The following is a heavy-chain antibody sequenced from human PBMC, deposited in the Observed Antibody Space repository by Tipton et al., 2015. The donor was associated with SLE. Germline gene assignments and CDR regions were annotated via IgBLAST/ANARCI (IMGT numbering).Heavy chain of an antibody. J-gene: IGHJ3*01. V-gene: IGHV3-15*01. CDR1: GFIFINAW. D-gene: IGHD1-1*01. Sequence: SLRLSCAASGFIFINAWMNWVRQAPGKGLEWVGRIKSQTDGGTTEYAAPVIDRFTISRDDSKNSLYLQMNSLKTEDTAVYYCASGTRMDVWGQGTMVTVSS. CDR2: IKSQTDGGTT. CDR3: ASGTRMDV.